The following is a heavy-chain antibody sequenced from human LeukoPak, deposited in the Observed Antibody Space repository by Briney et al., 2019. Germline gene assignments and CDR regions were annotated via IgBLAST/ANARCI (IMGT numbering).Heavy chain of an antibody. V-gene: IGHV1-24*01. Sequence: AASVKVSCKVSGYTLTELSMHWVRQAPGKGLEWMGGFDPDDGGTIYAQKFQGRVTMTEDTSTDTAYMELSSLRSEDTAVYYCATGPPMVRGVVPFDYWGQGTLVTVSS. D-gene: IGHD3-10*01. J-gene: IGHJ4*02. CDR2: FDPDDGGT. CDR1: GYTLTELS. CDR3: ATGPPMVRGVVPFDY.